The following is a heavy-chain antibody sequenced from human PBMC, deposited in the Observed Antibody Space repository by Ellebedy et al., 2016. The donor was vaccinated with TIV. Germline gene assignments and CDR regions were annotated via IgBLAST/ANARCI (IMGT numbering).Heavy chain of an antibody. CDR3: ARSILTGEGTDY. Sequence: SETLSLXCSVSGDSVSSAGYYWSWIRQPPGKGLEWIGYIYYSGSTNYNPSLKSRVTISVDTSKNQFSLKLSSVTAADTAVYYCARSILTGEGTDYWGQGTLVTVSS. CDR2: IYYSGST. CDR1: GDSVSSAGYY. D-gene: IGHD3-9*01. V-gene: IGHV4-61*08. J-gene: IGHJ4*02.